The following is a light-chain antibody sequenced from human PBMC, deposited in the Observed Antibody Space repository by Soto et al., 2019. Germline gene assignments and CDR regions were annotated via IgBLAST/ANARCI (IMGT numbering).Light chain of an antibody. CDR3: QQYTSYSP. CDR1: QSINNL. V-gene: IGKV1-5*03. Sequence: DIQMTQSPSTLSASVGDRVTITCRASQSINNLLAWYQQKPGKAPKLLIYKASNLESGVPSRFSGNGSGTEFTLTISSLHPDDFATYYCQQYTSYSPFGGGTKVEIK. CDR2: KAS. J-gene: IGKJ4*02.